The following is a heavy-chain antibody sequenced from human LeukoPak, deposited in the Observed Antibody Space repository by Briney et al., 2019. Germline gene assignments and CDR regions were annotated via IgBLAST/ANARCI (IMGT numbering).Heavy chain of an antibody. CDR3: AKIGYYYGPDY. J-gene: IGHJ4*02. CDR2: IYHSGST. CDR1: GYSISSGYY. V-gene: IGHV4-38-2*01. D-gene: IGHD3-10*01. Sequence: SGTLSLTCAVSGYSISSGYYRGWIRQPPGKGLEWIGSIYHSGSTYYNPSLKSRVTISVDTSKNQFSLKLSSVTAADTAVYYCAKIGYYYGPDYWGQGTLVTVSS.